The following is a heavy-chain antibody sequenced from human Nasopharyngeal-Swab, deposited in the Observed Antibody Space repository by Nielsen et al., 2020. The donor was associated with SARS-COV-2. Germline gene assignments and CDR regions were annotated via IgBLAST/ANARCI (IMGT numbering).Heavy chain of an antibody. V-gene: IGHV4-61*02. CDR2: IYTSGST. CDR3: ATADRSGGVIPAVMVARQYYYYMDV. Sequence: SETLSLTCSVSGGPISSGSYYWNWIRQPAGKGLEWIGRIYTSGSTDYNPSLRSRVTISVDTSQNQFSLKLSSVTAADTAVYYCATADRSGGVIPAVMVARQYYYYMDVWGKGTTVTVSS. CDR1: GGPISSGSYY. J-gene: IGHJ6*03. D-gene: IGHD2-2*01.